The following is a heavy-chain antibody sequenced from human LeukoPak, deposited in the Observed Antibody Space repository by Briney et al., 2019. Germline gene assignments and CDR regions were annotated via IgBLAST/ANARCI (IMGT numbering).Heavy chain of an antibody. Sequence: SETLSLTCAVSGYSIGSGYYWGWIRQPPGKGLEWIGSIYHSGSTYYNPSLKSRVTISVDTSKNQFSLKLSSVTAADTAVYYCARLWTWQVGAIPYYFDYWGQGTLVTVSS. CDR3: ARLWTWQVGAIPYYFDY. CDR1: GYSIGSGYY. D-gene: IGHD1-26*01. CDR2: IYHSGST. V-gene: IGHV4-38-2*01. J-gene: IGHJ4*02.